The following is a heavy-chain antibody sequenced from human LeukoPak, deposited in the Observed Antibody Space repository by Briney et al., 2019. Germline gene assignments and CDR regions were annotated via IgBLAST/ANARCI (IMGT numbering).Heavy chain of an antibody. CDR1: GGSFSGYH. D-gene: IGHD7-27*01. CDR3: ARDHWEAFDY. V-gene: IGHV4-34*01. J-gene: IGHJ4*02. CDR2: INHSGST. Sequence: SETLCLTCAVYGGSFSGYHWSWIRQPPGKGLEWIGEINHSGSTNYNPSLKSRVTISVDTSKNQFSLKLSSVTAADTAVYYCARDHWEAFDYWGQGTLVTVSS.